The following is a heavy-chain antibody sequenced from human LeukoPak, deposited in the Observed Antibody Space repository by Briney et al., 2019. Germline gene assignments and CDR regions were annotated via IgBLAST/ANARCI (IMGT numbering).Heavy chain of an antibody. CDR1: GGSISSYY. D-gene: IGHD2-2*01. Sequence: SEALSLTCTVSGGSISSYYWSWIRQPAGKGLEWIGRIYTSGSTNYNPSLKSRVTMSVDTSKNQFSLKLSSVTAADTAVYYCARSYGYCSSTSAKGPCWFDPWGQGTLVTVSS. CDR2: IYTSGST. V-gene: IGHV4-4*07. CDR3: ARSYGYCSSTSAKGPCWFDP. J-gene: IGHJ5*02.